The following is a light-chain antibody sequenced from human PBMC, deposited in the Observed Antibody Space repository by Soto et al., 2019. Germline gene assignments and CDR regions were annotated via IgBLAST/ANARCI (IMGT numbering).Light chain of an antibody. CDR3: RQYADSPLT. J-gene: IGKJ4*01. V-gene: IGKV3-20*01. Sequence: EIVLTQSPGTLSLSPGERATLSCRASQSVINNYFAWYQQKPGQAPRLLIYGASSRATGIPDRFSGSGSGTDFTLTISRLEPEDFAVYYCRQYADSPLTFGGGTKVEIK. CDR2: GAS. CDR1: QSVINNY.